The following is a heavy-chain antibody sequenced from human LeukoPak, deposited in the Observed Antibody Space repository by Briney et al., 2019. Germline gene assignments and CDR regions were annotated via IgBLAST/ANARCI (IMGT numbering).Heavy chain of an antibody. D-gene: IGHD4-17*01. Sequence: ASVKVSCKASGYIFTNYGITWVRQAPGEGLEWVGWINSNNGDINYAQKLQARVTMTTDTSTSTAYMELRSLRSDDTAVYYCARTFGVTTLRGWFDPWGQGTLVTVSS. CDR1: GYIFTNYG. V-gene: IGHV1-18*01. CDR3: ARTFGVTTLRGWFDP. J-gene: IGHJ5*02. CDR2: INSNNGDI.